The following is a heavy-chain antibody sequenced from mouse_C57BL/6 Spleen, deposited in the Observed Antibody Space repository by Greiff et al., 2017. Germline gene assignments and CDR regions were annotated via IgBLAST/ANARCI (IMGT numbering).Heavy chain of an antibody. CDR1: GYTFTDYE. J-gene: IGHJ3*01. V-gene: IGHV1-15*01. CDR3: TTTEEFAY. CDR2: IDPETGGT. Sequence: VQLQQSGAELVRPGASVTLSCKASGYTFTDYEMHWVKQTPVHGLEWIGAIDPETGGTAYNQKFKGKAILTADKSSSTAYMELRSLTSEDSAVYYCTTTEEFAYWGQGTLVTVSA.